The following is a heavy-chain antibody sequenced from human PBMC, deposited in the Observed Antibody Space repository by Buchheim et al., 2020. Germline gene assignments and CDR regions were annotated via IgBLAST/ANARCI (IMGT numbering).Heavy chain of an antibody. CDR3: ARDGYYDSSGYFYYYYGMDV. CDR1: GFTFSSYW. V-gene: IGHV3-7*01. CDR2: IKQDGSEK. Sequence: EVQLVESGGGLVQPGGSLRLSCAASGFTFSSYWMSWVRQAPGKGLEWVANIKQDGSEKYYVDSVKGRFTISRDNAKNSLYLQMNSLRAEDTGVYYCARDGYYDSSGYFYYYYGMDVWGQGTT. D-gene: IGHD3-22*01. J-gene: IGHJ6*02.